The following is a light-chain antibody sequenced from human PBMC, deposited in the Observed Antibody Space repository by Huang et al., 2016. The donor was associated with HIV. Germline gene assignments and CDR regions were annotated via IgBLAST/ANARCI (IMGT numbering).Light chain of an antibody. V-gene: IGKV2-30*01. CDR1: QSLVYSDGNTY. CDR2: EVS. J-gene: IGKJ1*01. Sequence: DVEMTQSPLSLPVTLGQPASISCRSSQSLVYSDGNTYLNWFQQRPGQSPRRLIYEVSNRDSGVPDRFSGSVSGTDFTLKINRVEAEDVGVYFCMQGRHWPPTFGQGTKVEIK. CDR3: MQGRHWPPT.